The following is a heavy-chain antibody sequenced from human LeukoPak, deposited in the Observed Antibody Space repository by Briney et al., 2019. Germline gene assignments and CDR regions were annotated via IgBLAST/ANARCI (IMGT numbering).Heavy chain of an antibody. CDR3: ARAPPRGMGYYFDY. CDR2: IKQDGSEK. Sequence: PGGSLRLSCAASGFTFSSYSMNWVRQPPGKGLEWVANIKQDGSEKYYVDSVKGRFTISRDNAKNSLYLQMNSLRAEDTAVYYCARAPPRGMGYYFDYWGQGTLVTVSS. CDR1: GFTFSSYS. D-gene: IGHD2-8*01. V-gene: IGHV3-7*01. J-gene: IGHJ4*02.